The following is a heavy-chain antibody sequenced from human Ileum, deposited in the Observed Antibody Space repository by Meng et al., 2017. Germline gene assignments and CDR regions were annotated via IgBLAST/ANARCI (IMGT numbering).Heavy chain of an antibody. CDR2: LGAHDGDT. V-gene: IGHV1-18*01. Sequence: QVQQVKSGPEVNKPGASVKVSCKASDYTFTGYGVSWVRQAPGQGLEWMAWLGAHDGDTSHAPKFQGRVTVSADRPTATAYMELRSLRSDDTTVYYCARGTPGRKDNDYWGQGTRVTVSS. D-gene: IGHD3-10*01. J-gene: IGHJ4*02. CDR3: ARGTPGRKDNDY. CDR1: DYTFTGYG.